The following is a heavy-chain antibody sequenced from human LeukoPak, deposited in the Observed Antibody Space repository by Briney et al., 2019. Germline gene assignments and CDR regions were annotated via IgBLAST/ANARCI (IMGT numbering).Heavy chain of an antibody. D-gene: IGHD3-22*01. Sequence: GASVKVSCKASGYTFTSYGISWVRQAPGQGLEWMGWISAYTGNTNYAQNLQVRVTMTTDTSTSTAYMELRSLRSDDTAVYYCARVPMDSSGYYPNDAFDIWGQETMVTVST. CDR1: GYTFTSYG. CDR3: ARVPMDSSGYYPNDAFDI. V-gene: IGHV1-18*01. J-gene: IGHJ3*02. CDR2: ISAYTGNT.